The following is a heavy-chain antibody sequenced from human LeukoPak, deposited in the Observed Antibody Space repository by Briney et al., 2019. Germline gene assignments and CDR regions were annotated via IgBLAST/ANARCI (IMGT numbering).Heavy chain of an antibody. CDR2: INHSGST. CDR1: GGSFSDYY. D-gene: IGHD1-26*01. CDR3: GRVGGSGTHWDAFDI. V-gene: IGHV4-34*01. J-gene: IGHJ3*02. Sequence: SETLSLTCAVYGGSFSDYYWSWIRQPPGKGLEWIGEINHSGSTSYKPSLKSRLTISLDTSKNQFSLKLSSVTAADTAVYYCGRVGGSGTHWDAFDIWGQGTVVTVSS.